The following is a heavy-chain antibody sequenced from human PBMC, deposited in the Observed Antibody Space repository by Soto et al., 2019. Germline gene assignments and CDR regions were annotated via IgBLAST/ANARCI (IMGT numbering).Heavy chain of an antibody. D-gene: IGHD3-3*01. CDR2: ISNNGGTT. V-gene: IGHV3-64*04. CDR1: GFTFSSNA. J-gene: IGHJ6*02. Sequence: GGSLRLSCSASGFTFSSNAMHWVRQAPGKGLEYVSGISNNGGTTYHADSVKDRFFISRDSPKNTLYLQVNSLGTEDTAVYYCVRSSRRDITASRGMDVWGQGTTVTVSS. CDR3: VRSSRRDITASRGMDV.